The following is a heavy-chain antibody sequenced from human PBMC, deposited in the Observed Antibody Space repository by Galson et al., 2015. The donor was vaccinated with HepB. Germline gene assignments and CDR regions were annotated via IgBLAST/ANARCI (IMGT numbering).Heavy chain of an antibody. CDR2: IYPGDSDT. Sequence: QSGAEVKKPGESLKISCKGSGYSFTSYWIGWVRQMPGKGLEWMGIIYPGDSDTRYSPSFQGQVTISADKSISTAYLQWSSLKASDTAMYYCARRGVPLQDYYGSGSYYFDYWGQGTLVTVSS. CDR3: ARRGVPLQDYYGSGSYYFDY. D-gene: IGHD3-10*01. V-gene: IGHV5-51*01. CDR1: GYSFTSYW. J-gene: IGHJ4*02.